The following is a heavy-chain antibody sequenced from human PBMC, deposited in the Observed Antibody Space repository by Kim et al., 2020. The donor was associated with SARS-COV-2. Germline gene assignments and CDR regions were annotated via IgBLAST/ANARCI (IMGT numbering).Heavy chain of an antibody. CDR1: GGSFSGYY. Sequence: SETLSLTCAVYGGSFSGYYWSWIRQPPGKGLEWIGEINHSGSTNYNPSLKSRVTISVDTSKNQFSLKLSSVTAADTAVYYCARGIRFLETYGMEVWGQGT. D-gene: IGHD3-3*01. J-gene: IGHJ6*02. CDR2: INHSGST. CDR3: ARGIRFLETYGMEV. V-gene: IGHV4-34*01.